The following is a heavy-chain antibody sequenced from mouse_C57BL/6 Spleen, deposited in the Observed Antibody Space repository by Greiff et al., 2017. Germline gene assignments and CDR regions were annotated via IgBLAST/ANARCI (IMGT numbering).Heavy chain of an antibody. CDR2: ISDGGSYT. Sequence: EVQLVESGGGLVKPGGSLKLSCAASGFTFSSYAMSWVRQTPEKRLEWVATISDGGSYTYYPDNVKGRFTISRDNAKNNLYLQMSQLKSEDTAMYYCAREGYDYDNAMDYWGQGTSVTVSS. J-gene: IGHJ4*01. V-gene: IGHV5-4*01. CDR3: AREGYDYDNAMDY. CDR1: GFTFSSYA. D-gene: IGHD2-4*01.